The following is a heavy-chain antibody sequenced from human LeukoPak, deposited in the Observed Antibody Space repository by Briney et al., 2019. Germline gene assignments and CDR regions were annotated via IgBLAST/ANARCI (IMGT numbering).Heavy chain of an antibody. J-gene: IGHJ4*02. V-gene: IGHV3-23*01. CDR2: ITGSGATT. CDR1: GFRFRYYV. CDR3: AFRLRDYVWGSYSD. Sequence: PGGALRLSWSAAGFRFRYYVLGLGRQAPGKGVGWVSAITGSGATTYYADSVEGRFTISRDNSRNTLFLQMNGLRAEDTAVYYCAFRLRDYVWGSYSDWGQGTLVSVSS. D-gene: IGHD3-16*01.